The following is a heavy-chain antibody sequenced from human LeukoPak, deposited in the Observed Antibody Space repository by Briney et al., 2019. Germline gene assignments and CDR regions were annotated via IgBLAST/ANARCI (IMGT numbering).Heavy chain of an antibody. CDR3: ARGVGSSWFDP. CDR1: GYSFIAYN. CDR2: INPNSGGT. J-gene: IGHJ5*02. D-gene: IGHD2-2*01. Sequence: GASVKVSCKASGYSFIAYNIRWVRQAPGQGLEWMAWINPNSGGTNTAQKFQGRVTMTRDSSISTAYMELSSLTSDDTAMYYCARGVGSSWFDPWGQGTLVTVSS. V-gene: IGHV1-2*02.